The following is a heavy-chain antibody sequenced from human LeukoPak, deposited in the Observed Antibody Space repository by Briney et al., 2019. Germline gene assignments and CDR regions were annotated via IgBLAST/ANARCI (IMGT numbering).Heavy chain of an antibody. CDR2: IIASGDTT. CDR3: AKAASGGGYVIFFLDY. V-gene: IGHV3-23*01. CDR1: GFTFRSYA. D-gene: IGHD5-12*01. Sequence: QPGGSLRLSCAASGFTFRSYAMGWVRQAPGKGLEWVSTIIASGDTTYYADSVKGRFTISRDNSKDTLYLQMNSLRAEDTAVYYCAKAASGGGYVIFFLDYWGQGTLVTVSS. J-gene: IGHJ4*02.